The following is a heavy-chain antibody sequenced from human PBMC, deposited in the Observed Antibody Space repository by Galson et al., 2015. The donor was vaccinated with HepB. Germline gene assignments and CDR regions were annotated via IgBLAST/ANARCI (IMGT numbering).Heavy chain of an antibody. CDR1: GFIFSNAW. CDR2: IKSKIDGGTT. CDR3: TTGSSWYHFDY. V-gene: IGHV3-15*01. Sequence: SLRLSCATSGFIFSNAWMSWVRQAPGKGLEWVGHIKSKIDGGTTDYAAPVKGRFTISRDDSKNTLYLQMNSLKTEDTAVYYCTTGSSWYHFDYWGQGPLVTVSS. D-gene: IGHD6-13*01. J-gene: IGHJ4*02.